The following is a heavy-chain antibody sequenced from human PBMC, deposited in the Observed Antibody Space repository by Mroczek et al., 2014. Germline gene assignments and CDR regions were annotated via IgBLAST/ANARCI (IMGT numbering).Heavy chain of an antibody. CDR3: ARPKYSSSWGFDY. J-gene: IGHJ4*02. D-gene: IGHD6-13*01. V-gene: IGHV3-30-3*01. CDR1: GFTFSSYA. CDR2: ISYDGSNK. Sequence: ESGGGVVQPGRSLRLSCAASGFTFSSYAMHWVRQAPGKGLEWVAVISYDGSNKYYADSVKGRFTISRDNSKNTLYLQMNSLRAEDTAVYYCARPKYSSSWGFDYWGQGTLVTVSS.